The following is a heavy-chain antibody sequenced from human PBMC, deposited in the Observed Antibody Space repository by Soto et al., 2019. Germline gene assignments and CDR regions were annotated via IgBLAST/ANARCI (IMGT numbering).Heavy chain of an antibody. CDR2: ISYDGSNK. V-gene: IGHV3-30*18. Sequence: QVQLVESGGGVVQPGRSLRLSCAASGFTFSSYGMHWVRQAPGKGLEWVAVISYDGSNKYYADSVKGRFTISRDNSKNTLYLHMNSLRAEDTAVYYCAKDSTIFGDFDYWGQGTLVTVSS. CDR3: AKDSTIFGDFDY. D-gene: IGHD3-3*01. J-gene: IGHJ4*02. CDR1: GFTFSSYG.